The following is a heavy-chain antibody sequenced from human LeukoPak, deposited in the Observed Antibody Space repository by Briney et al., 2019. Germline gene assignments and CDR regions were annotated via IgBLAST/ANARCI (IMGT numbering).Heavy chain of an antibody. V-gene: IGHV3-21*01. CDR1: GFAFSSYS. CDR3: ARDPQYCSGGSCYSFDY. Sequence: PGGSLRLSCAASGFAFSSYSRNWVRQAPGKGLEWISSIISSSTYIYYADSPKGRFTISRDNAKNSLYLQMNSLRAEDTAVYYCARDPQYCSGGSCYSFDYWGQGTLVTVSS. J-gene: IGHJ4*02. D-gene: IGHD2-15*01. CDR2: IISSSTYI.